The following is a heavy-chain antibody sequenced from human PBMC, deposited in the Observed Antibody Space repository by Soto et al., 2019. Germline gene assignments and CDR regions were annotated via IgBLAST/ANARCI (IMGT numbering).Heavy chain of an antibody. CDR2: IKQDGSEK. CDR3: ARDRYSYYDFWSGSLPYYYYGMDV. J-gene: IGHJ6*02. D-gene: IGHD3-3*01. Sequence: GGSLSLSCAASGFTFSSYWMSWVRQAPGKGLEWVANIKQDGSEKYYVDSVKGRFTISRDNAKNSLYLQMNSLRAEDTAVYYCARDRYSYYDFWSGSLPYYYYGMDVWGQGTTVTVSS. V-gene: IGHV3-7*01. CDR1: GFTFSSYW.